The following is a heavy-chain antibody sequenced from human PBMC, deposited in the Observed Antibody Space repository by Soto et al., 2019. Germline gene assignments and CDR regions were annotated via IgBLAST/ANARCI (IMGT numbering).Heavy chain of an antibody. Sequence: SETLSLTCSVSGGSISSGAYYWTWIRQRPGKGLEWIGYIYYSGNTYSSPSLKSRLSISLDTSKNQFSLRLSSVTAADTAMYYCARARLRAVYAFDIWGQGTMATVSS. CDR3: ARARLRAVYAFDI. D-gene: IGHD5-12*01. V-gene: IGHV4-31*03. CDR2: IYYSGNT. J-gene: IGHJ3*02. CDR1: GGSISSGAYY.